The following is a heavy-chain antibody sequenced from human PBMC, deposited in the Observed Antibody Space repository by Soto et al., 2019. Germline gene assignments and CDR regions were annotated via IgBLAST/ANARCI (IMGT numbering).Heavy chain of an antibody. Sequence: GGSLRLSCASSVFTFSSYGMHCVRHSPGKWLEWVAVISYDGSNKYYADSVKGRFTISRDNSKNTLYLQMNSLRAEDTAVYYCAKARRFFLTLFGVDHCGMDGWGPGTTGNVSS. D-gene: IGHD3-3*01. CDR1: VFTFSSYG. J-gene: IGHJ6*01. V-gene: IGHV3-30*18. CDR3: AKARRFFLTLFGVDHCGMDG. CDR2: ISYDGSNK.